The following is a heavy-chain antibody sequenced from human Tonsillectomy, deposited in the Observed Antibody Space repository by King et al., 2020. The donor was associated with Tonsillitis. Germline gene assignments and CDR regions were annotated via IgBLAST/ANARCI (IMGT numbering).Heavy chain of an antibody. CDR2: INPNSGGT. Sequence: GQLVQSGAEVKKPGASVKVYCKASGYTFTGYYMHWVRQAPGHGLEWMGWINPNSGGTNYAQKFQGRVTMTRDTSISTAYMELNRLSSDDTAVYYCVSVCSGGSCSYYGMDVWGQGTTVTVSS. CDR3: VSVCSGGSCSYYGMDV. D-gene: IGHD2-15*01. CDR1: GYTFTGYY. J-gene: IGHJ6*02. V-gene: IGHV1-2*02.